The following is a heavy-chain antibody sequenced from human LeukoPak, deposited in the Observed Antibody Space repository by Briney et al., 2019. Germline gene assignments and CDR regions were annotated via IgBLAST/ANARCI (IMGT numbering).Heavy chain of an antibody. V-gene: IGHV3-48*04. D-gene: IGHD3-10*01. Sequence: GGSLRLSCAASGFIFPLYTMNWVRQAPGKGLEWVSNISSSSDIIFYADSVKGRFTISRDNAKNSLYLQMNSLRAEDTALYYCARDTGYYMDVWGKGTTVTVSS. CDR1: GFIFPLYT. J-gene: IGHJ6*03. CDR3: ARDTGYYMDV. CDR2: ISSSSDII.